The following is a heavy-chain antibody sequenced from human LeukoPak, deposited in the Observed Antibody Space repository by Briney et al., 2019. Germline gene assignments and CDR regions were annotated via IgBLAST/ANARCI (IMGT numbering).Heavy chain of an antibody. V-gene: IGHV4-61*02. J-gene: IGHJ5*02. CDR1: GGSISSGSYY. CDR3: ARALFSYWFDP. Sequence: SETLYLTCTVSGGSISSGSYYWSWIRQPAGKGLEWIGRIYTSGSTNYNPSLKSRVTISVDTSKNQFSLKLSSVTAADTAVYYCARALFSYWFDPWGQGTLVTVSS. D-gene: IGHD3-10*01. CDR2: IYTSGST.